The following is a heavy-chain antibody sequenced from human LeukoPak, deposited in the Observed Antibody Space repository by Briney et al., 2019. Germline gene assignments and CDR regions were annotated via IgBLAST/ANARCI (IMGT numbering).Heavy chain of an antibody. CDR3: ARDRYYYDSTGYSIFDY. V-gene: IGHV4-4*07. CDR2: IYTSGST. D-gene: IGHD3-22*01. CDR1: GGSFSSYY. J-gene: IGHJ4*02. Sequence: PSETLSLTCAVYGGSFSSYYWSWIRQPAGKGLEWIGRIYTSGSTNYNPSLKGRVTMSVDTSKNQFSLKLSSVTAADTAVYYCARDRYYYDSTGYSIFDYWGQGTLVTVSS.